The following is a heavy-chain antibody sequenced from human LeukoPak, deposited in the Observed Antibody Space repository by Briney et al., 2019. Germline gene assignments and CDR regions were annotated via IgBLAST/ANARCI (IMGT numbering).Heavy chain of an antibody. CDR1: GYTFTSYY. Sequence: GASVKVSCKASGYTFTSYYMHWVRQATGQGLEWMGWMYPNSGNTGYAQKFQGRVTITRNTSISTAYMELSSLTSEDTAVYYCARGLPRTFDWLKLMNFFDRSYFDYWGQGTLVTVSS. D-gene: IGHD3-9*01. CDR3: ARGLPRTFDWLKLMNFFDRSYFDY. V-gene: IGHV1-8*03. CDR2: MYPNSGNT. J-gene: IGHJ4*02.